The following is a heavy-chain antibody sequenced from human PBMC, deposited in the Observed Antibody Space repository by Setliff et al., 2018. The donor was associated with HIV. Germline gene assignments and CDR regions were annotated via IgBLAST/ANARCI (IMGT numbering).Heavy chain of an antibody. D-gene: IGHD3-3*02. Sequence: SVKVSCKASGYTFTSYDINWVRQATGQGLEWMGEIIPIFGTANYAQKFQGRVTITTDESTSTAYMELRSLRSDDTAVYYCARGTAPRPASVLEFLEWLFPNWFDPWGQGTLVTVSS. CDR2: IIPIFGTA. V-gene: IGHV1-69*05. J-gene: IGHJ5*02. CDR3: ARGTAPRPASVLEFLEWLFPNWFDP. CDR1: GYTFTSYD.